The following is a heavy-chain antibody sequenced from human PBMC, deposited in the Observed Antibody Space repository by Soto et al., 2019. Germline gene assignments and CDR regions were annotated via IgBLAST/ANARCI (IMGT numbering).Heavy chain of an antibody. CDR2: IIPVFGTA. Sequence: QVQLVQSGAEVREPGSSVKVSCKASGDTFSTDVISWVRQAPGQGLEWMGGIIPVFGTANYAQKFQGRVTITADESTNTAYMDLSILSSEDTAVFYCARGYSSGRSYYFYYGMDVWGQGTTVTVSS. CDR3: ARGYSSGRSYYFYYGMDV. CDR1: GDTFSTDV. D-gene: IGHD5-18*01. J-gene: IGHJ6*02. V-gene: IGHV1-69*12.